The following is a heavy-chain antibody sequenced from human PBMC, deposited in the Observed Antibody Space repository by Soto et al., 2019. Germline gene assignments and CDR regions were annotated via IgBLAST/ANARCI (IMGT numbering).Heavy chain of an antibody. Sequence: QITLKESGPTLVTPTQTLTLTCSFSGFALTTRPVGVGWIRQPPGKALEWLAVIYWDDDKRYSQSLRSRLTITKETSKNQVVLTVTKMDPVDTATYYCAHRLGGYTWNDGYFDYWGQGTLVTVSS. CDR2: IYWDDDK. J-gene: IGHJ4*02. CDR3: AHRLGGYTWNDGYFDY. CDR1: GFALTTRPVG. V-gene: IGHV2-5*02. D-gene: IGHD1-20*01.